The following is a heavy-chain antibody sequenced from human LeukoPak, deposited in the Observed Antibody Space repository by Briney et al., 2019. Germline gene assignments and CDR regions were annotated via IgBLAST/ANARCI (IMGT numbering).Heavy chain of an antibody. CDR2: ISWDGGST. CDR3: AKGHSSGWLGVVDY. D-gene: IGHD6-19*01. Sequence: PGGSLRLPCAASGFTFDDYTMHWVRPAPGKGLQPVTLISWDGGSTYYADSVKGRVTISRDNSKNSLYLQMNSLRTEDTALYYCAKGHSSGWLGVVDYWGQGTLVTVSS. CDR1: GFTFDDYT. V-gene: IGHV3-43*01. J-gene: IGHJ4*02.